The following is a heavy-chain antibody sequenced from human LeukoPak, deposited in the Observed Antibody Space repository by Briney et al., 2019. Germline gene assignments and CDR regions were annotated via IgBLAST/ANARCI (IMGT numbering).Heavy chain of an antibody. Sequence: PGGSLRLSWAASGFSFSSYWMHWVRQAPGQGLVSVSRISPDGSSTHYADYVKGRFTISRDKAKNTLYVQMHSLRAEDTAVYYCARGPYYYDNSGNGFFGLWGQGTLVTVSS. CDR1: GFSFSSYW. CDR3: ARGPYYYDNSGNGFFGL. CDR2: ISPDGSST. J-gene: IGHJ4*02. D-gene: IGHD3-22*01. V-gene: IGHV3-74*01.